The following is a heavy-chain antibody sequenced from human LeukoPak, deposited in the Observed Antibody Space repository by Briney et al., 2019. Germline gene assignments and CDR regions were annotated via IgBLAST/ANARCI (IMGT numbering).Heavy chain of an antibody. CDR3: ARRNYYDSSGDFDY. CDR1: GGSLSSGGYY. CDR2: IYYSGST. D-gene: IGHD3-22*01. V-gene: IGHV4-31*03. Sequence: PSETLSLTCTVSGGSLSSGGYYWSWLRQHPGTGLEWIGYIYYSGSTYYNPSLKSRVTISVDTSKNQFSLKLSSVTAADTAVYYCARRNYYDSSGDFDYWGQGTLVTVSS. J-gene: IGHJ4*02.